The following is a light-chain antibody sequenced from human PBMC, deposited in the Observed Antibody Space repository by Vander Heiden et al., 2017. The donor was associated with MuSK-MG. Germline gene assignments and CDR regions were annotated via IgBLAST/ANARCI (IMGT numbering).Light chain of an antibody. CDR1: QSISSY. J-gene: IGKJ4*01. CDR2: AAS. CDR3: QQSYSTPET. V-gene: IGKV1-39*01. Sequence: DIQMTQSPSSLSASVGDRVTITCRASQSISSYLNWYQQKPGKAPKLLIYAASSLQSGVPSRFSGSGSGTDFTLTISSLQPEDFATYYCQQSYSTPETFGGGTK.